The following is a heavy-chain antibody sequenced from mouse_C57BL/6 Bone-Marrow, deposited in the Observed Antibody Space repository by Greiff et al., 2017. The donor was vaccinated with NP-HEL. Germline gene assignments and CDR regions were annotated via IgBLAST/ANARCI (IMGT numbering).Heavy chain of an antibody. J-gene: IGHJ2*01. CDR2: IYPGDGDT. CDR3: ARRRPSGGYFDD. V-gene: IGHV1-82*01. Sequence: QVQLQQSGPELVKPGASVKISCKASGYAFSSSWMNWVKQRPGKGLEWIGRIYPGDGDTNNNGKFKGKATLTADKSSSTAYMQLSSLTSEDSAVYFCARRRPSGGYFDDWGQGTTLTVSS. CDR1: GYAFSSSW.